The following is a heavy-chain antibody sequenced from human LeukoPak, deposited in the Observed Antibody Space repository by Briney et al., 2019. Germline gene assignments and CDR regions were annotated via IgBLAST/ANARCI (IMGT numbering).Heavy chain of an antibody. J-gene: IGHJ6*02. CDR2: ISAYNGNT. CDR1: GYTFTSYG. D-gene: IGHD6-13*01. Sequence: GASVKVSCKASGYTFTSYGISWVRQAPGQGLEWMGWISAYNGNTNYAQKLQGRVTMTTDTSTSTAYMELRSLRSDDTAVYYCARTGYSSLVGYYCGMDVWGQGTTVTVSS. CDR3: ARTGYSSLVGYYCGMDV. V-gene: IGHV1-18*01.